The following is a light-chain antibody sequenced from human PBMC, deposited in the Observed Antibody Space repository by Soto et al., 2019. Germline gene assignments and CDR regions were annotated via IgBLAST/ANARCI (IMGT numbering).Light chain of an antibody. CDR1: QDISSF. CDR2: DTS. CDR3: LQHNSYPYT. J-gene: IGKJ2*01. Sequence: DVQMTQSPSAMSASVGDRVTITCRASQDISSFVAWFQQKPGKAPERLIYDTSSLQPGVPSRFSGSGSGTEFTLAISGLQPEDFVTYYCLQHNSYPYTFGQGTKLEIK. V-gene: IGKV1-17*03.